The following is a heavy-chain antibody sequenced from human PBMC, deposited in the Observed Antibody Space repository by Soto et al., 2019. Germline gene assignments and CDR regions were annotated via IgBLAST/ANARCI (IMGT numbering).Heavy chain of an antibody. D-gene: IGHD6-19*01. CDR2: IYYSGST. Sequence: QVQLQESGPGLVKPSETLSLTCTVSGGSVSSGSYYWSWIRQPPGKGLEWIGYIYYSGSTNYNPSLKRRVTISVDTSKNQFSLKLSSVTAADTAVYYCARYSDSSGWHFFDYWGQGTLVTVSS. J-gene: IGHJ4*02. CDR3: ARYSDSSGWHFFDY. V-gene: IGHV4-61*01. CDR1: GGSVSSGSYY.